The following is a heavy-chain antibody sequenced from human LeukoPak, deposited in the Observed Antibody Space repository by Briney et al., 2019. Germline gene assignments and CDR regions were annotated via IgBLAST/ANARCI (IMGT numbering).Heavy chain of an antibody. CDR2: ISWNSGSI. V-gene: IGHV3-9*01. J-gene: IGHJ3*02. D-gene: IGHD3-22*01. Sequence: PGGSLRLSCAAPGFTFDDYAMHWVRQAPGKGLEWVSGISWNSGSIGYADSVKGRFTISRDNAKNSLYPQMNSLRAEDTALYYCAKGTPDYYDSSGYYYKPYAFDIWGQGTMVTVSS. CDR3: AKGTPDYYDSSGYYYKPYAFDI. CDR1: GFTFDDYA.